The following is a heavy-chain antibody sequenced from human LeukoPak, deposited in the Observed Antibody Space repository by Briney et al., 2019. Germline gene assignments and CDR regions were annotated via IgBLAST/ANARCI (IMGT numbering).Heavy chain of an antibody. Sequence: SETLSLTCTVSGGSISSSSYYWGWIRQPPGKGLDWIGSIYYSGSTYYDPSLKSRVTISVDTSKNQFSLKLTSVTAADTAVYYCARRPRGGWFDPWGQGTLVTVSS. CDR3: ARRPRGGWFDP. V-gene: IGHV4-39*01. CDR1: GGSISSSSYY. J-gene: IGHJ5*02. CDR2: IYYSGST. D-gene: IGHD3-10*01.